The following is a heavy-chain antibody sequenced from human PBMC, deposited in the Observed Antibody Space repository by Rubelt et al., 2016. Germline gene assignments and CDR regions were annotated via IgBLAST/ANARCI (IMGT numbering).Heavy chain of an antibody. J-gene: IGHJ4*02. CDR2: IRGSGDIA. CDR3: AKARGLVSPDDH. V-gene: IGHV3-23*04. D-gene: IGHD6-19*01. Sequence: EVQLVESGGGLVKPGGSLRLSCAASGFSFSSYGMHWVRQAPGKGLEWVSAIRGSGDIANYADYVTGRVIITRDNSKNTLYLQMNSLRAEETAIYYCAKARGLVSPDDHWGQGTLVTVSS. CDR1: GFSFSSYG.